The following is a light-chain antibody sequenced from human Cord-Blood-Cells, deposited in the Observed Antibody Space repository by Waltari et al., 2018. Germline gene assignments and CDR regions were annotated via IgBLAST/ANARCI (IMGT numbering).Light chain of an antibody. Sequence: QSALTQPASVSGSPGQSITISCTGTSSDVGGYNYVSWYQQHPGKAPKLMIYDVSKRPSGVSSRFSGSKSGNTASRTISGLQAEDEADYYCSSYTSSSTVVVGGGTKLTVL. CDR2: DVS. V-gene: IGLV2-14*01. CDR3: SSYTSSSTVV. CDR1: SSDVGGYNY. J-gene: IGLJ2*01.